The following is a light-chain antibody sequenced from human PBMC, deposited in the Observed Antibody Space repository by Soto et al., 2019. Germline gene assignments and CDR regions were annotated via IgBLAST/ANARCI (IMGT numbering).Light chain of an antibody. CDR2: AAS. CDR3: QQSYSTPIT. J-gene: IGKJ5*01. Sequence: DIQMTQSPSSLSASVGDRVTITFLASQSISSYLNWYQQKPGKAPKLLIYAASSLQSGVPSRFSGSGSGTDFTLTISSLQPEDFATYYCQQSYSTPITCGQGTRLEI. CDR1: QSISSY. V-gene: IGKV1-39*01.